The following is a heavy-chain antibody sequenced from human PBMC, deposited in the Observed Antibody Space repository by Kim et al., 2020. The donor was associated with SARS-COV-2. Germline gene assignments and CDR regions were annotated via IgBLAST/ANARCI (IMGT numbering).Heavy chain of an antibody. CDR2: ISYDGSNK. J-gene: IGHJ2*01. Sequence: GGSLRLSCAASGFTFSSYDMNWVRQAPGKGLEWVSVISYDGSNKYYADSVKGRFTISRDNSKNTLYLQMNSLRAEDTAVYYCARPRLVPAAMPSPTYWYFWLSGGGTLVSASS. CDR1: GFTFSSYD. V-gene: IGHV3-30*04. CDR3: ARPRLVPAAMPSPTYWYFWL. D-gene: IGHD2-2*01.